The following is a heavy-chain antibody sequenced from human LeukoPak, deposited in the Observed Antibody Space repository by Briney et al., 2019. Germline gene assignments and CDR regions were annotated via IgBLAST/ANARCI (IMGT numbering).Heavy chain of an antibody. V-gene: IGHV3-30-3*01. CDR1: GFTFSSYA. D-gene: IGHD6-6*01. CDR2: ISYDGSNK. CDR3: ARDPYSSSPFFDY. J-gene: IGHJ4*02. Sequence: GGSLRLSCAASGFTFSSYAMHWVRQAPGKGLEWVAVISYDGSNKYYADSVKGRFTTSRDNSKNTLYLQMNSLRAEDTAVYYCARDPYSSSPFFDYWGQGTLVTVSS.